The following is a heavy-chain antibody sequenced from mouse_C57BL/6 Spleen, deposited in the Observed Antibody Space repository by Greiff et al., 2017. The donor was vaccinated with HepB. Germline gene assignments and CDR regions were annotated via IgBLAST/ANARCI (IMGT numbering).Heavy chain of an antibody. V-gene: IGHV1-80*01. J-gene: IGHJ4*01. CDR1: GYAFSSYW. CDR3: ARSWDYDAGHAMDY. Sequence: LVESGAELVKPGASVKISCKASGYAFSSYWMNWVKQRPGKGLEWIGQIYPGDGDTNYNGKFKGKATLTADKSSSTAYMQLSSLTSEDSAVYFCARSWDYDAGHAMDYWGQGTSVTVSS. CDR2: IYPGDGDT. D-gene: IGHD2-4*01.